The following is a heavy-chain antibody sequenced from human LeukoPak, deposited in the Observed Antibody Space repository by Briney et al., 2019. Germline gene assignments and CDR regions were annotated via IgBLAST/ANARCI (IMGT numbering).Heavy chain of an antibody. CDR3: ASERHYYDSSGYYGGGSLDY. V-gene: IGHV4-61*02. Sequence: SETLSLTCTVSGGSISSSSYYWGWIRQPAGKGLEWIGRIYTSGSTNYNPSLKSRVTISVDTSKNQFSLKLSSVTAADTAVYYCASERHYYDSSGYYGGGSLDYWGQGTLVTVSS. CDR2: IYTSGST. CDR1: GGSISSSSYY. J-gene: IGHJ4*02. D-gene: IGHD3-22*01.